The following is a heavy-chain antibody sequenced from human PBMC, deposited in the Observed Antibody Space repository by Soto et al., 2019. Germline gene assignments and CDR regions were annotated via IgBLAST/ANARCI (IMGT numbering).Heavy chain of an antibody. J-gene: IGHJ4*02. D-gene: IGHD1-7*01. CDR2: IYYSGST. Sequence: ETLSLTCTVSGGSISSSSYYWGWIRQPPGTGLAWIGSIYYSGSTYYNPSLKSRVTISVDTSNNQFSLKLSSGTAADTAVYYGARSTGTTWGTFGYFGQGTRVTVAS. CDR3: ARSTGTTWGTFGY. V-gene: IGHV4-39*01. CDR1: GGSISSSSYY.